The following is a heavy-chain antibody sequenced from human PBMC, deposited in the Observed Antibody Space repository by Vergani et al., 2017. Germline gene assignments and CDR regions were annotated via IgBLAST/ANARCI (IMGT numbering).Heavy chain of an antibody. CDR3: ASQVKISYYYYLDI. D-gene: IGHD2-21*01. J-gene: IGHJ6*03. CDR2: IYQSGST. Sequence: QLQLQESGSGLVKPSQTLSLTCAVSGGSISSGGNSWSWIRQSPGKGLEWIGYIYQSGSTYYNPSLKSRVTISVDRSKNQFSLKLSSVTAADTAVYYCASQVKISYYYYLDIWGKGTTVTVSS. CDR1: GGSISSGGNS. V-gene: IGHV4-30-2*06.